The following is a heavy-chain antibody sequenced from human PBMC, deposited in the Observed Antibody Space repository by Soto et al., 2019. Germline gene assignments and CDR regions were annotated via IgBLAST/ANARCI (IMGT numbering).Heavy chain of an antibody. V-gene: IGHV3-30*19. CDR3: ARDGALGPYDFWSGYPSSDYYGMDV. D-gene: IGHD3-3*01. J-gene: IGHJ6*02. CDR1: GFTFTNYG. Sequence: HPGGSLRLSCAASGFTFTNYGMQWVRQAPGKGLEWVAVIWYDGINKYYADSVKGRFTISRDNSKNTLYLQMNSLRAEDTAVYYCARDGALGPYDFWSGYPSSDYYGMDVWGQGTTVTVSS. CDR2: IWYDGINK.